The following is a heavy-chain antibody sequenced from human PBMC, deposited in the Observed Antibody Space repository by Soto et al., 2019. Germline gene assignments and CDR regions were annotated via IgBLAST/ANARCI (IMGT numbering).Heavy chain of an antibody. CDR1: GYTFTGDY. D-gene: IGHD6-19*01. CDR3: ARDSIAVAGYEFSYYYGMDV. J-gene: IGHJ6*02. CDR2: INPNSGGT. V-gene: IGHV1-2*04. Sequence: ASLKVSCKASGYTFTGDYMHWGRQAPGQGLEWMGWINPNSGGTNYAQKFQGWVTMTRDTSISTAYMELSRLRSDDTAVYYCARDSIAVAGYEFSYYYGMDVWGQGTTVTVSS.